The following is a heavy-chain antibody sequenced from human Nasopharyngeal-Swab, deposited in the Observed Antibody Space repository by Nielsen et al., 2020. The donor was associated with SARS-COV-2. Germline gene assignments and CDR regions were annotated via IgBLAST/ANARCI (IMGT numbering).Heavy chain of an antibody. J-gene: IGHJ4*02. D-gene: IGHD6-19*01. V-gene: IGHV5-51*01. CDR3: ARLTYSSGWCFDY. CDR1: GYSFTSYW. CDR2: IYPGDSDT. Sequence: GSLKISCKGSGYSFTSYWIGWVRQMPGKGLEWMGIIYPGDSDTRYSPSFQGQVTTSADKSISTAYLQWSSLKASDTAMYYCARLTYSSGWCFDYWGQGTLVTVSS.